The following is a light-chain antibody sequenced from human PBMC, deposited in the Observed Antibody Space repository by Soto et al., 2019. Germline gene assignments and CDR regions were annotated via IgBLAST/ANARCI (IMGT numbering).Light chain of an antibody. J-gene: IGKJ1*01. CDR1: QSVSSN. CDR3: QRYNNSPPRT. V-gene: IGKV3-15*01. CDR2: GAS. Sequence: EIVMTQSPATLSVSPGERATLSCRASQSVSSNLAWYQQKPGQAPRLLIYGASTRATGIPARFSGSGSGTEFTLTISSLQSEDFAVYYCQRYNNSPPRTFGQGTKVDIK.